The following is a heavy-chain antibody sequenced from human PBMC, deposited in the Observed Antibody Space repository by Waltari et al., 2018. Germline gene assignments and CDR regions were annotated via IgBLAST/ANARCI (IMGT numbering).Heavy chain of an antibody. Sequence: EVQLVESGGGLVQPGGSLRLSCAASGFTLSSYWMSWVRQAPGKGPEWVANIKKDGSEEYYVDSVSGRFTISRDNAKNSLYLQMNSLRPEDTAVYYCARDQWFAFDIWGQGTMVTVSS. CDR3: ARDQWFAFDI. CDR1: GFTLSSYW. CDR2: IKKDGSEE. D-gene: IGHD3-22*01. J-gene: IGHJ3*02. V-gene: IGHV3-7*01.